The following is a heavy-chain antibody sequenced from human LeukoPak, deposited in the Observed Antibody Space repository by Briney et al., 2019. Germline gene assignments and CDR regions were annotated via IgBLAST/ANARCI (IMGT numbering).Heavy chain of an antibody. CDR1: GFTVSSNY. CDR3: ARVNYYGSGSYYRYNWFDP. V-gene: IGHV3-66*01. D-gene: IGHD3-10*01. CDR2: IYSGGST. Sequence: GGSLRLSCAASGFTVSSNYMSWVRQAPGKGLEWVSVIYSGGSTYYADSVKGRFTISRDNSMNTLYLQMNSLRAEDTAVYYCARVNYYGSGSYYRYNWFDPWGQGTLVTVSS. J-gene: IGHJ5*02.